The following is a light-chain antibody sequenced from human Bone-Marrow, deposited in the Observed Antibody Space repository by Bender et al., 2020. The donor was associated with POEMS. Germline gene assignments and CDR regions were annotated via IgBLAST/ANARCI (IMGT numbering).Light chain of an antibody. CDR1: SSDVGGYNY. CDR3: CSFVTGGTWV. V-gene: IGLV2-14*01. Sequence: QSALTQPPSASGSPGQSVTISCTGTSSDVGGYNYVSWYQQHPGKAPKLVIYDVSYRPSGVSNRFSGSKSGNTASLTISGLQAEDEADYSCCSFVTGGTWVFGGGTTLTVL. J-gene: IGLJ3*02. CDR2: DVS.